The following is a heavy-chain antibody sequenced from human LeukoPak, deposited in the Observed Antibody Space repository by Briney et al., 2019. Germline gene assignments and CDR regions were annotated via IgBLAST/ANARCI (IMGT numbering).Heavy chain of an antibody. CDR3: ARGWYDNSSGFDY. D-gene: IGHD1-1*01. V-gene: IGHV4-59*01. Sequence: SETLSLTCTVSGGSISSYYWSWIRQPPGKGLEWLGYIYYSGSTNYNPSLKSRVTISVDTSKNQFSLKLSSVTAADTAVYYCARGWYDNSSGFDYWGQGTLVTVSS. CDR2: IYYSGST. CDR1: GGSISSYY. J-gene: IGHJ4*02.